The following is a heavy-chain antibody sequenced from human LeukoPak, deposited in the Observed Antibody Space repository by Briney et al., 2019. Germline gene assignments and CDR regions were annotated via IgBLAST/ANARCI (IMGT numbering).Heavy chain of an antibody. J-gene: IGHJ4*02. CDR3: ARQGDTAMVFDY. V-gene: IGHV4-59*08. CDR1: AGSISNYY. Sequence: PSETLSLTCTVSAGSISNYYWSWIRQPPGKGLEWIGYISYSGSTNYNPSLKSRVTISVDTSKNQFSLKLSSVTAADTAVYYCARQGDTAMVFDYWGQGTLVTVSS. CDR2: ISYSGST. D-gene: IGHD5-18*01.